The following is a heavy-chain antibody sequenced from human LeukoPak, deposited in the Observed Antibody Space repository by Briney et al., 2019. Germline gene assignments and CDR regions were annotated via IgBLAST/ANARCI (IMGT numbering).Heavy chain of an antibody. CDR2: IWYDGSNK. J-gene: IGHJ3*02. D-gene: IGHD1-26*01. Sequence: GGSLRLSCAASGFTFSSYGMHWVRQAPGKGLECVAVIWYDGSNKYYADSVKGRFTISRDNSKNTLYLQMNSLRAEDTAVYYCAREWESDAFDIWGQGTMVTVSS. V-gene: IGHV3-33*01. CDR1: GFTFSSYG. CDR3: AREWESDAFDI.